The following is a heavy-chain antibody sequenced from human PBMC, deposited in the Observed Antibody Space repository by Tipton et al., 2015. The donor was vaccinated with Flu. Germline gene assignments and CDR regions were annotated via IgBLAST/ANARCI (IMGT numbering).Heavy chain of an antibody. CDR3: ARDRSEVPGVLSN. CDR2: TYYRSEWYT. Sequence: GLVKPSQTLSLTCAISGDSVSTDNVAWNWIRQSPSRGLEWLGRTYYRSEWYTEYAKSLKSRLTISPDTSKNHFSLQLTSVTPEDTAVYYCARDRSEVPGVLSNWGRGTLVTVSS. V-gene: IGHV6-1*01. D-gene: IGHD2-8*01. CDR1: GDSVSTDNVA. J-gene: IGHJ1*01.